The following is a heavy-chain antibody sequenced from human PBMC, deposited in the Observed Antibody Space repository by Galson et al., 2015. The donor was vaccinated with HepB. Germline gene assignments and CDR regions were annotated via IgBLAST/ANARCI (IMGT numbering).Heavy chain of an antibody. CDR1: GYTFTSYG. V-gene: IGHV1-18*01. J-gene: IGHJ4*02. Sequence: QSGAEVKKPGASVKVSCKASGYTFTSYGISWVRQAPGQGLEWMGWISAYNGNTNYAQKLQGRVTMTTDTSTSTAYMELRSLRSDDTAVYYCAREPLLGYSGYEVEDYWGQGTLVTVSS. CDR3: AREPLLGYSGYEVEDY. CDR2: ISAYNGNT. D-gene: IGHD5-12*01.